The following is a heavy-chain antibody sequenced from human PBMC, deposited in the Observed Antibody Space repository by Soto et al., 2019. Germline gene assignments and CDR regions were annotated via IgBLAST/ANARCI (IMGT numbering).Heavy chain of an antibody. Sequence: GASVKVSCKASGYTFTSYGISWVRQAPGQGLEWMGWISAYNGNTNYAQKLQGRVTMTTDTSTSTAYMELRSLRSDDTAVYYCARDGSGSYYLYYYYGMDVWGQGTTVTVSS. CDR1: GYTFTSYG. J-gene: IGHJ6*02. CDR3: ARDGSGSYYLYYYYGMDV. V-gene: IGHV1-18*01. CDR2: ISAYNGNT. D-gene: IGHD3-10*01.